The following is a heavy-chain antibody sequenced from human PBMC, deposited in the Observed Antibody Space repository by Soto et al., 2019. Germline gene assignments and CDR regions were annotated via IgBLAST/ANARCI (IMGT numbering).Heavy chain of an antibody. V-gene: IGHV1-18*01. J-gene: IGHJ4*02. CDR2: ISAYNGNT. CDR3: ARDRAAAGPFEC. CDR1: GYTFTNYA. D-gene: IGHD6-13*01. Sequence: QVQLVQSGAEVKKPGASVKVSCKASGYTFTNYAFSWVRQAPGQGLEWMGWISAYNGNTNYPQKLQGRVTMTTDTSTSTAYMGLRSLRSDDTAVYFWARDRAAAGPFECWGQGTLVTVSS.